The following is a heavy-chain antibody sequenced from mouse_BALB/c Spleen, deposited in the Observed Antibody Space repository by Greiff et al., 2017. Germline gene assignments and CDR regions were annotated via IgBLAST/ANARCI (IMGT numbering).Heavy chain of an antibody. CDR1: GFNIKDTY. J-gene: IGHJ3*01. CDR2: IDPANGNT. V-gene: IGHV14-3*02. Sequence: VQLQQSGAELVKPGASVKLSCTASGFNIKDTYMHWVKQRPEQGLEWIGRIDPANGNTKYDPKFQGKATITADTSSNTAYLQLSSLTSEDTAVYYCARDYGSTWFAYGGQGTLVTVSA. D-gene: IGHD1-1*01. CDR3: ARDYGSTWFAY.